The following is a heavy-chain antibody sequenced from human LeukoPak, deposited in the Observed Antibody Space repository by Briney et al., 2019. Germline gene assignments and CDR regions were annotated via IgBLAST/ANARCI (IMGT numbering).Heavy chain of an antibody. J-gene: IGHJ3*02. CDR2: IYYSGST. D-gene: IGHD1-14*01. CDR1: GGSISSGDYY. CDR3: AARNLSTRAFDI. Sequence: SQTLSLTCTVSGGSISSGDYYWRWIRQPPGKGLEWIGYIYYSGSTYYNPSLKSRVTISVDTSKNQFSLKLSSVTAADTAVYYCAARNLSTRAFDIWGQGTMVTVSS. V-gene: IGHV4-30-4*01.